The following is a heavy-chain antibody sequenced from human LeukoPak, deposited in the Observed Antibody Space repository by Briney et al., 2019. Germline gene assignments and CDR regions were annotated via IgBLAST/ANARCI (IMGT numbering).Heavy chain of an antibody. J-gene: IGHJ4*02. CDR2: ISYDGSNK. V-gene: IGHV3-30-3*01. Sequence: PGGSLRLSCAASGFTFSSYAMHWVRQAPGKGLEWVAVISYDGSNKYYADSVKGRFTISRDNSKNTLYLQMNSLRAEDTAVYYCAKDGDLRLTKGGYFDYWGQGTLVTVSS. CDR3: AKDGDLRLTKGGYFDY. D-gene: IGHD5/OR15-5a*01. CDR1: GFTFSSYA.